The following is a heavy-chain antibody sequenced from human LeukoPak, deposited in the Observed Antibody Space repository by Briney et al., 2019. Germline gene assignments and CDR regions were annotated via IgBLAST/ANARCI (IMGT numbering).Heavy chain of an antibody. CDR2: INPSGGST. CDR3: ARVGGLQQLATSGAFDI. D-gene: IGHD6-13*01. CDR1: GYTFTSYY. V-gene: IGHV1-46*01. J-gene: IGHJ3*02. Sequence: ASVKVSCKASGYTFTSYYMHWVRQAPGQGLEWMGIINPSGGSTSYAQKFQGRVTMTRDTSTSTVYMELSSLRSEDTAVYYCARVGGLQQLATSGAFDIWGQGTMVTVSS.